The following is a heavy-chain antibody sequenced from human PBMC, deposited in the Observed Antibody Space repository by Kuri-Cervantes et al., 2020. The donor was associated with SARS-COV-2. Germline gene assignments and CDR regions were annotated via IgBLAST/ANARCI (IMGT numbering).Heavy chain of an antibody. D-gene: IGHD3-22*01. CDR2: IHHSGST. V-gene: IGHV4-38-2*02. J-gene: IGHJ4*02. CDR3: ARDPNYYDSSGYYYFDY. Sequence: GSLRLSCTVSGHSISSGYYWGWIRRPPGKGLEWIGSIHHSGSTYYNPSLKSRVTISVDTSKNQFSLKLSSVTAADTAVYYCARDPNYYDSSGYYYFDYWGQGTLVTVSS. CDR1: GHSISSGYY.